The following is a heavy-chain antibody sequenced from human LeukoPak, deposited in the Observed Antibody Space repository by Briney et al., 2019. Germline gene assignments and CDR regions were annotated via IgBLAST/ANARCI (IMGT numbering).Heavy chain of an antibody. CDR2: IYPGDSDT. CDR1: GYSFTSYW. J-gene: IGHJ4*02. Sequence: GESQKISCKGSGYSFTSYWIGWVRQMPGKGLEWMGIIYPGDSDTRYSPSFQGQVTISADKSISTAYLQWSSLKASDTAMYYCARQGGYCSSTSCYSYYYFDYWGQGTLVTVSS. D-gene: IGHD2-2*01. CDR3: ARQGGYCSSTSCYSYYYFDY. V-gene: IGHV5-51*01.